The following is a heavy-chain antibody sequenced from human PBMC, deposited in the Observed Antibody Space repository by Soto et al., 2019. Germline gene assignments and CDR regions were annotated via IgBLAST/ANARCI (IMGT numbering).Heavy chain of an antibody. Sequence: GESLKIFCKGSGYNFAGYWIAWVRQMPGKGLELMGIIYPSDSDTRYRPSFQGQVTISADKSISSAYLQWSSLRASDTAMYYCARGGVSTRTFDYWGQGTPVTVSS. D-gene: IGHD3-3*01. CDR3: ARGGVSTRTFDY. CDR1: GYNFAGYW. V-gene: IGHV5-51*01. J-gene: IGHJ4*02. CDR2: IYPSDSDT.